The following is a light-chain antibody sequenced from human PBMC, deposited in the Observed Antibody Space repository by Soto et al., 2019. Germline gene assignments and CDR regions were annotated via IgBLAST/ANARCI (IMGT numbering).Light chain of an antibody. CDR1: QSLTNSF. J-gene: IGKJ5*01. CDR3: QQYGTSEII. V-gene: IGKV3-20*01. Sequence: MVFPQSLVPLPLSPGERATLSCRASQSLTNSFIAWYQQKPGQAPRLLIYDTSSRASGIPDRFSGSGSGTDFTLTISRLEPEDFAVFYCQQYGTSEIIFGQGTRLEIK. CDR2: DTS.